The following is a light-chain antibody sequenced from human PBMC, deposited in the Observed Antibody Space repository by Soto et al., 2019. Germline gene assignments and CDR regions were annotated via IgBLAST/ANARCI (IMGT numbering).Light chain of an antibody. J-gene: IGLJ2*01. CDR2: DNN. Sequence: QSVLTQPPSVSAAPGQKVAISCSGSSSNIGNNYVSWYQQLPGTAPKLLLYDNNKRPSGIPDRFSGSKSGTSATLGITGLQTGDEADYYCGTWDDSLSGVLFGGGTKLTVL. CDR1: SSNIGNNY. V-gene: IGLV1-51*01. CDR3: GTWDDSLSGVL.